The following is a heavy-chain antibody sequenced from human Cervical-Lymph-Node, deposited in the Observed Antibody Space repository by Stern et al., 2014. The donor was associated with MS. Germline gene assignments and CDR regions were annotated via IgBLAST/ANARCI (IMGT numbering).Heavy chain of an antibody. CDR2: ISWNSESI. J-gene: IGHJ4*02. D-gene: IGHD3-22*01. CDR1: GFSFDDYA. Sequence: QLVESGGGLVQPGRSLRVSCAASGFSFDDYAMHWLRLVPGKGLEWVSTISWNSESIGYADFVKGRFTISRDNAKNSLYLQMNSLRAEDTALYYCAKDAKTYYDNTGYFDYWGQGTLVTVSS. CDR3: AKDAKTYYDNTGYFDY. V-gene: IGHV3-9*01.